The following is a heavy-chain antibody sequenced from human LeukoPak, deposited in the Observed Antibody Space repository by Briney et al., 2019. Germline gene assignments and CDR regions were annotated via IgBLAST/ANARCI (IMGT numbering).Heavy chain of an antibody. V-gene: IGHV3-7*01. CDR2: IKSDGSEK. CDR3: ASGSGWRQLY. Sequence: GGSLRLSCVVSEFTFSSNWMNWVRQAPGTGLEWVANIKSDGSEKYYADSVKGRFTISRDNAKNSLYLQMNSLKAEDTAVYYCASGSGWRQLYWGQGTLVTVSP. D-gene: IGHD5-24*01. CDR1: EFTFSSNW. J-gene: IGHJ4*02.